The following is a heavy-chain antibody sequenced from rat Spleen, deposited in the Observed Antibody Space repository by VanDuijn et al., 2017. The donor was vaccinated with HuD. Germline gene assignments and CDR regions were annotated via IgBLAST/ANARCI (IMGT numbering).Heavy chain of an antibody. Sequence: EVQLVESGGGLAQPGRSLKLSCVASGFTFNNYWMTWIRQAPGKGLEWVASISNTGGGTYYPDSVKGRFTISRDNAENTVYLQMNSLRSEDTATYYCAKDMNYYSTYPFYVMGDWGQGASVTVSS. CDR1: GFTFNNYW. D-gene: IGHD1-2*01. CDR3: AKDMNYYSTYPFYVMGD. J-gene: IGHJ4*01. CDR2: ISNTGGGT. V-gene: IGHV5-31*01.